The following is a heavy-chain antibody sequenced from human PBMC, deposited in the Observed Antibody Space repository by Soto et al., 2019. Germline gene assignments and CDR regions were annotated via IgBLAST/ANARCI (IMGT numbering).Heavy chain of an antibody. J-gene: IGHJ4*02. CDR3: AKEGPGCSGGSCYALFHY. Sequence: QVQLVESGGGVVQPGRSLRLSCAASGFTFSSYGMHWVRQAPGKGLEWVAVISYDGSNKYYADSVKGRFTISRDNSKNTLYLQMNSLRAEDTAVYYCAKEGPGCSGGSCYALFHYWGQGTLVTVSS. D-gene: IGHD2-15*01. CDR1: GFTFSSYG. V-gene: IGHV3-30*18. CDR2: ISYDGSNK.